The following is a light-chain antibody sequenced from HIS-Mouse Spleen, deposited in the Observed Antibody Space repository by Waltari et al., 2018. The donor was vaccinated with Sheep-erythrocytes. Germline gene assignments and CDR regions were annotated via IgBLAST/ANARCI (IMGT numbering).Light chain of an antibody. Sequence: QSALTQPASVSGSPGQSITISCTGTSSAVGSYNLVSWYQQHPGKAPKLLVYEGSRRLSGRVNRVAGSKLGNTDSLPISGLQAEDEADYYCCSYAGSSTPWVFGGGTKLTVL. J-gene: IGLJ3*02. CDR3: CSYAGSSTPWV. CDR2: EGS. V-gene: IGLV2-23*01. CDR1: SSAVGSYNL.